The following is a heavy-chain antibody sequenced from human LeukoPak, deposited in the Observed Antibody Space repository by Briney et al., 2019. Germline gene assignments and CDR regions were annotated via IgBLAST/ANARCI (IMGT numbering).Heavy chain of an antibody. D-gene: IGHD2-21*02. Sequence: SETLSLTCTVSGGSISSYYWSWIRQPPGKGLEWIGYIYYSGCTNYNPSLKSRVTVSVDTSKNQFSLKLSSVTAADTAVYYCGRYVVVTAYFDYWGQGTLVTVSS. CDR2: IYYSGCT. V-gene: IGHV4-59*01. J-gene: IGHJ4*02. CDR1: GGSISSYY. CDR3: GRYVVVTAYFDY.